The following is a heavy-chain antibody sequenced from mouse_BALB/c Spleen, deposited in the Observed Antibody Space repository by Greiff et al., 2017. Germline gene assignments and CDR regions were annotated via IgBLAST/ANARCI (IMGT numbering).Heavy chain of an antibody. J-gene: IGHJ4*01. D-gene: IGHD2-10*01. CDR1: GFSLTGYG. Sequence: VKLVESGPGLVAPSQSLSITCTVSGFSLTGYGVHWVRQSPGKGLEWLGVIWRGGSTDYNAAFMSRLSITKDNSKSQVFFKMNSLQADDTAIYYCAKKEGPYYGLYYYAMDYWGQGTSVTVSS. V-gene: IGHV2-5*01. CDR2: IWRGGST. CDR3: AKKEGPYYGLYYYAMDY.